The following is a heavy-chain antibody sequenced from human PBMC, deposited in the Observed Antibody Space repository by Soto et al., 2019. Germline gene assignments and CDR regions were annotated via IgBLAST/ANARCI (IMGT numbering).Heavy chain of an antibody. CDR1: GFTFTAYT. Sequence: NPGGSLRLSCAASGFTFTAYTINWVRQAPGKGLEWVASITRDSNHIYFADSVKGRFTLSRDNAKNSVYLQMNSLRAEDTAIYFCARPFIVGSTTLGYWGQGTLVTVSS. D-gene: IGHD1-26*01. CDR2: ITRDSNHI. J-gene: IGHJ4*02. CDR3: ARPFIVGSTTLGY. V-gene: IGHV3-21*01.